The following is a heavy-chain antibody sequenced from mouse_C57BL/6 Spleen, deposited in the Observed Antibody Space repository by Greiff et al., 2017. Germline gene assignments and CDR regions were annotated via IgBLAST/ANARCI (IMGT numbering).Heavy chain of an antibody. Sequence: EVKLVESGGGLVKPGGSLKLSCAASGFTFSDYGMHWVRQAPEKGLGWVAYISSGSSTNYYADTVKGRFTISRDNATNTLFLHMTRLRSEDTAMSYCATYGYDVDYARDDWGQGTSVTVSS. V-gene: IGHV5-17*01. CDR1: GFTFSDYG. D-gene: IGHD2-2*01. CDR3: ATYGYDVDYARDD. J-gene: IGHJ4*01. CDR2: ISSGSSTN.